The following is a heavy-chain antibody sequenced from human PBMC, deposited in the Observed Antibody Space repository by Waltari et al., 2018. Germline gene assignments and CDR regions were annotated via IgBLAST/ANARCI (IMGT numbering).Heavy chain of an antibody. CDR2: ISYDGSNK. D-gene: IGHD4-17*01. CDR1: GFTFSSYG. Sequence: QVQLVEAGGGVVQPGRSLRLSGAASGFTFSSYGLHWVRQAPGKGLEWVAVISYDGSNKYYADSVKGRFTISRDNSKNTLYLQMNSLRAEDTAVYYCAKDGTTDYYYYYYMDVWGKGTTVTVSS. CDR3: AKDGTTDYYYYYYMDV. J-gene: IGHJ6*03. V-gene: IGHV3-30*18.